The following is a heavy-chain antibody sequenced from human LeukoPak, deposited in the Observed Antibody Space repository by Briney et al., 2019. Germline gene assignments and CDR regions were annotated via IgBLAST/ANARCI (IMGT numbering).Heavy chain of an antibody. D-gene: IGHD3-22*01. CDR1: GFTCSIYA. J-gene: IGHJ3*02. CDR2: ISGSGSEK. V-gene: IGHV3-21*01. Sequence: GGSLSLSCAASGFTCSIYAMTWVRQAPGKGLEWVSGISGSGSEKYYVDSVKGRFTISRDNAKNSLYLQMNSLRAEDTAVYYCARDLRITMIVAGPGAFDIWGQGTMVTVSS. CDR3: ARDLRITMIVAGPGAFDI.